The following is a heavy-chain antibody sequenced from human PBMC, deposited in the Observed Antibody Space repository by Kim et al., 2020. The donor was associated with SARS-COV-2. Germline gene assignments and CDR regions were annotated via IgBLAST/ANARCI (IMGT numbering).Heavy chain of an antibody. V-gene: IGHV3-30*04. Sequence: GGSLRLSCAASGFTFSSYAMHWVRQAPGKGLEWVAVISYDGSNKYYADSVKGRFTISRDNSKNTLYLQMNSLRAEDTAVYYCARDYGVELPEEVPSNWFDPWGQGTLVTVSS. J-gene: IGHJ5*02. D-gene: IGHD2-8*01. CDR2: ISYDGSNK. CDR3: ARDYGVELPEEVPSNWFDP. CDR1: GFTFSSYA.